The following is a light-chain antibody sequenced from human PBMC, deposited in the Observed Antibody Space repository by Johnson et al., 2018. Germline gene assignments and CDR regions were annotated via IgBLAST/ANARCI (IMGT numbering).Light chain of an antibody. CDR2: ENN. CDR1: SSNIGNNY. V-gene: IGLV1-51*02. CDR3: GTLDSSLSAGNV. Sequence: QSVLTQPPSVSAAPGQKVTISCSGSSSNIGNNYVSWYQQLPGTAPKLLIYENNKRPSGIPDRFSGSKSGTSATLGITGLQTGDEADNYCGTLDSSLSAGNVCGTWTTVTVL. J-gene: IGLJ1*01.